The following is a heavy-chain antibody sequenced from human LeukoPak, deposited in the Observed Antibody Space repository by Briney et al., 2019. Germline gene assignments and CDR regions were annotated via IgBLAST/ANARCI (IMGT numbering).Heavy chain of an antibody. J-gene: IGHJ3*01. Sequence: PSETLSLTCTVSGGSISSYYWSWIRQPPGKGLEWIGYIYYSGSTNYNPSLKSRVTISVDTSKNQFSLNLSSVTAADTAVYYCARVGSSGWYFGWGQGTMVTVSS. CDR2: IYYSGST. D-gene: IGHD6-19*01. CDR1: GGSISSYY. CDR3: ARVGSSGWYFG. V-gene: IGHV4-59*01.